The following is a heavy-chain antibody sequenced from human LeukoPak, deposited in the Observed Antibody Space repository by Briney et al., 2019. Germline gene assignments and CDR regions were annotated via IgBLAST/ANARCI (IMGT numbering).Heavy chain of an antibody. CDR3: ARNGGNSDFDF. CDR2: IYHSGST. V-gene: IGHV4-4*02. Sequence: SETLSLTCAVSGGSISNSDWWTWVRQPPGKGLEWIGEIYHSGSTNYNPSLKSRVTISVDKSKNQFFLKVSSVTAADTAVYYCARNGGNSDFDFWGQGTLVTVSS. D-gene: IGHD4-23*01. J-gene: IGHJ4*02. CDR1: GGSISNSDW.